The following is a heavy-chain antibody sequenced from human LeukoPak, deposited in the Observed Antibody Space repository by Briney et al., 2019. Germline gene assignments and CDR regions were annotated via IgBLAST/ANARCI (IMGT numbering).Heavy chain of an antibody. CDR2: ISAYNGNT. V-gene: IGHV1-18*01. J-gene: IGHJ4*02. D-gene: IGHD2-15*01. CDR1: GYTFTNYG. Sequence: ASVKVSCKASGYTFTNYGISWVRQAPGQGLEWMGWISAYNGNTNYAQKLQGRVTMTTDTSTSTAYMELRSLRSDDTAVYYCTRVRCSGGSCYSNFDYWGQGTLVTVSS. CDR3: TRVRCSGGSCYSNFDY.